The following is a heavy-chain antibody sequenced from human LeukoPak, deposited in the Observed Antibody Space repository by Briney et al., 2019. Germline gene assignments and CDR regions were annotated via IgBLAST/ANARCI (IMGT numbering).Heavy chain of an antibody. V-gene: IGHV3-13*01. J-gene: IGHJ4*02. D-gene: IGHD6-13*01. Sequence: PGGSLRLSCAASGFTISSYDMHWVRHATGKGLEWVSAIGTAGDTYYSQSVRGRFTISRENAKNSLFLRMNSLRAGDAAVYFCASSPSYSSSWYALDSWGQGTLVTVSS. CDR3: ASSPSYSSSWYALDS. CDR2: IGTAGDT. CDR1: GFTISSYD.